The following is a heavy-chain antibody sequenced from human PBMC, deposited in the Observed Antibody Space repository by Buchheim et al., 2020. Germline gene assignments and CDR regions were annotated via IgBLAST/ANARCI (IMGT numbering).Heavy chain of an antibody. CDR2: FIPIFGTA. J-gene: IGHJ6*02. V-gene: IGHV1-69*01. CDR1: GGTFSSYA. CDR3: ASKDIVVVPTGGSYYGMDV. Sequence: QVQLVQSGAEVKKPGTSVKVSCKASGGTFSSYAISWVRQAPGQGLEWMGGFIPIFGTADYAQKFQGRVTITADESTSTAYMELSSLRSEDTAVYYCASKDIVVVPTGGSYYGMDVWGQGTT. D-gene: IGHD2-2*01.